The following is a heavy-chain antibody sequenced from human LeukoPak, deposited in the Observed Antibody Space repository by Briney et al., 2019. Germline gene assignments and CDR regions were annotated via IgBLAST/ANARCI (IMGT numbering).Heavy chain of an antibody. CDR2: IIPSFGTA. J-gene: IGHJ6*02. CDR1: GGTFSSYA. Sequence: GASVKVSCKASGGTFSSYAISWVRQAPGQGLEWMGGIIPSFGTANYAQKFQGRVTITADESTSTAYMELSSLRSEDTAVYYCARAILGYCSGGSCYFGPSQYGMDVWGQGTTVTVSS. D-gene: IGHD2-15*01. V-gene: IGHV1-69*13. CDR3: ARAILGYCSGGSCYFGPSQYGMDV.